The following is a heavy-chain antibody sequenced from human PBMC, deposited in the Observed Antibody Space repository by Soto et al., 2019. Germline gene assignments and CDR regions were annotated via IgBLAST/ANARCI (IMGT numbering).Heavy chain of an antibody. CDR2: IGTAGDT. D-gene: IGHD1-1*01. Sequence: PGGSLRLSCAASGFTFSSYDMHWVRQATGKGLEWVSAIGTAGDTYYPGSVKGRFTISRENAKNSLYLQMNSLRAGDTAVYYCARGGAGTTWDDYYGMDVWGQGTTVTVSS. CDR3: ARGGAGTTWDDYYGMDV. CDR1: GFTFSSYD. V-gene: IGHV3-13*01. J-gene: IGHJ6*02.